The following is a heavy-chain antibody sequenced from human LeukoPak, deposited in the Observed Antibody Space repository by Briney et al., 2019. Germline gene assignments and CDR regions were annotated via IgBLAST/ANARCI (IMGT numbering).Heavy chain of an antibody. CDR2: IRSKTHGGTT. CDR1: GFTFGDYA. J-gene: IGHJ4*02. CDR3: TRDGIPETNWSGYYIDY. Sequence: GGSLRLSCTASGFTFGDYAMSWVRQAPGKGLEWVGFIRSKTHGGTTEYAASVKGRFSISRDDSKSIAYLQMNSLKTEDTAVYYCTRDGIPETNWSGYYIDYWGQGTLATVSS. V-gene: IGHV3-49*04. D-gene: IGHD3-3*01.